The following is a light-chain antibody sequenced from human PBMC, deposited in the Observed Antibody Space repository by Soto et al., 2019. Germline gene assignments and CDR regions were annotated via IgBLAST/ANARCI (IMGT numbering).Light chain of an antibody. CDR2: EVS. CDR3: CSYGGGNNFYV. CDR1: NSDIGGHNY. J-gene: IGLJ1*01. V-gene: IGLV2-8*01. Sequence: QSALTQPASVSGSPGQSITISCAGTNSDIGGHNYVSWYQHHPGKAPKLLIYEVSKRPSGVPDRFSGSKSGNTASLTVSGLQAEDEGDYYCCSYGGGNNFYVFGTGTKLTVL.